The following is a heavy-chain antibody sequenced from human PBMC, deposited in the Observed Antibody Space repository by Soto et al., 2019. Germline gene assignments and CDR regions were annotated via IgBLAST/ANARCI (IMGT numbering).Heavy chain of an antibody. D-gene: IGHD1-26*01. Sequence: QVQLQESGPGLVKPSETLSLTCTVSGGSISNYYWSWVRQPPGKGLEWIACIYYDASTNYNPSLKSRLTISVDTSKNQFSLELSSVTAADTAVYYCAARSGNYGVWPKERAFDIWGQGTMVTVSS. CDR1: GGSISNYY. J-gene: IGHJ3*02. CDR2: IYYDAST. CDR3: AARSGNYGVWPKERAFDI. V-gene: IGHV4-59*08.